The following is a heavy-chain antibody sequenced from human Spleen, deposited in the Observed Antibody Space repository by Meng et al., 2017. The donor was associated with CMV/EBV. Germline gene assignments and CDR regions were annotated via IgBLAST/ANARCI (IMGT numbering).Heavy chain of an antibody. J-gene: IGHJ5*02. CDR2: IYYSGST. CDR3: ARKRYCSSTSCQGVRWFDP. CDR1: RGGYY. Sequence: RGGYYWSWIRQHPGKGLEWIGYIYYSGSTYYNPSLKSRVTISVDTSKNQFSLKLSSVTAADTAVYYCARKRYCSSTSCQGVRWFDPWGQGTLVTVSS. D-gene: IGHD2-2*01. V-gene: IGHV4-31*02.